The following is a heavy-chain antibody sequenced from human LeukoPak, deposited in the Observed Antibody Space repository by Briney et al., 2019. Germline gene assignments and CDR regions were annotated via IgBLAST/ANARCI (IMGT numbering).Heavy chain of an antibody. Sequence: GGSLRLSCAASGFTFSSYAMNWVRQAPGKGLEWVSFISSSGSTIYYADSVKGRFSISRDNAKNSLYLQMNSLRAEDTAVYYCAKDGHCSGGSCYGNYFDYWGQGTLVTVSS. J-gene: IGHJ4*02. CDR1: GFTFSSYA. D-gene: IGHD2-15*01. CDR3: AKDGHCSGGSCYGNYFDY. V-gene: IGHV3-48*03. CDR2: ISSSGSTI.